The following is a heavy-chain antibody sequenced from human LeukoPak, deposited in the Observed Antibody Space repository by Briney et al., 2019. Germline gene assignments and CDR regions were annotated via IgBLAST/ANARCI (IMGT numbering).Heavy chain of an antibody. V-gene: IGHV3-23*01. Sequence: GGSLRLSCAASGFTFSSYAMSWVRQAPGKGLEWVSGITARGGDASYTDSVKGRCTISRDNSKNTMYLQMNSLRAEDTAVYYCAKDYSSGWYLDYWGQGTLVTVSS. CDR3: AKDYSSGWYLDY. J-gene: IGHJ4*02. D-gene: IGHD6-19*01. CDR1: GFTFSSYA. CDR2: ITARGGDA.